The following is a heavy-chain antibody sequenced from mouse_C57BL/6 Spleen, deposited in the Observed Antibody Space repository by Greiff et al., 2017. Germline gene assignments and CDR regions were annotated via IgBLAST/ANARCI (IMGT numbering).Heavy chain of an antibody. CDR3: AKEDMVTTFFAY. D-gene: IGHD2-1*01. V-gene: IGHV1-7*01. J-gene: IGHJ3*01. CDR1: GYTFTSYW. Sequence: VQLQQSGAELAKPGASVKLSCKASGYTFTSYWMHWVKQSPGQGLEWIGYINPSSGYTKYNQKFKDKATLTADKASSTAYMQLSSLTYEDSAVYYCAKEDMVTTFFAYWGQGTLVTVSA. CDR2: INPSSGYT.